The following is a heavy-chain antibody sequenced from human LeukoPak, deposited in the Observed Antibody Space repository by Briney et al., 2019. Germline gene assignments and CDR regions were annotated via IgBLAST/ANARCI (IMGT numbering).Heavy chain of an antibody. CDR2: ISFDGINK. Sequence: PGGSLRLSCAASGFTFTSYAMEWVRQAPGKGLEWVAVISFDGINKYSADSVKGRFTLSRDNSKNKLYLQMDSLRADDTALYYCAREYCGGECYSGVDYWGQGTLVTVSS. CDR3: AREYCGGECYSGVDY. J-gene: IGHJ4*02. D-gene: IGHD2-21*01. CDR1: GFTFTSYA. V-gene: IGHV3-30-3*01.